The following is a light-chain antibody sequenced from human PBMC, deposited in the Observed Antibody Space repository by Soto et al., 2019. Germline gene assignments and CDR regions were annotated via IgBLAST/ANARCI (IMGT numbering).Light chain of an antibody. V-gene: IGKV3-15*01. CDR3: QQYNNWPPTT. CDR2: VAS. J-gene: IGKJ1*01. Sequence: IVRTQAPATLSFCPGERATLSFISSQSVNSNLAWYQQRPGQAPRLLIYVASTRAPGIPARFSGSGSGTEFTLTISSLQSEDFAVYYCQQYNNWPPTTFGQGTKVDI. CDR1: QSVNSN.